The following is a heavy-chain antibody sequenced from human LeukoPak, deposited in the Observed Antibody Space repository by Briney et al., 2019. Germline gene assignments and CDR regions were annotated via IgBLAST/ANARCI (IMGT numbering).Heavy chain of an antibody. CDR3: ARVQGYDSSGYYLAHFDY. Sequence: SETLSLTCTVSGGSISSYYWSWIRQPPGKGLEWIGYIYYSGSTNYNPSLKSRVTISVDASKNQFSLKLSSVTAADTAVYYCARVQGYDSSGYYLAHFDYWGQGTLVTVSS. J-gene: IGHJ4*02. D-gene: IGHD3-22*01. CDR2: IYYSGST. V-gene: IGHV4-59*01. CDR1: GGSISSYY.